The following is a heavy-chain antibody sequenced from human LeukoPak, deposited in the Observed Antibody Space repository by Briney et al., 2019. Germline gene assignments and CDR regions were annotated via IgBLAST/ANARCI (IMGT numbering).Heavy chain of an antibody. CDR2: INPDTGGR. V-gene: IGHV1-2*02. Sequence: ASVTVSRKASGYTFTGYYMHWLRQAPAQGLEWMGWINPDTGGRNYALKFQGRVTMTSDTSISTAYMELTGLSSDDTAVYYCARPGGGLDYWGQGTLVTVSS. D-gene: IGHD3-10*01. J-gene: IGHJ4*02. CDR3: ARPGGGLDY. CDR1: GYTFTGYY.